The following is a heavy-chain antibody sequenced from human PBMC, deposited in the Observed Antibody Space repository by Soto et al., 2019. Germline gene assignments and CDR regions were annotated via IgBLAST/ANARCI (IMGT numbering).Heavy chain of an antibody. J-gene: IGHJ6*02. CDR1: GDSVSSSSAA. CDR3: ARESRAVAGPPSHYYYYYGMDV. V-gene: IGHV6-1*01. CDR2: TYYRSKWYN. D-gene: IGHD6-19*01. Sequence: SQTLSLTCAISGDSVSSSSAAWNWIRQSPSRGLEWLGRTYYRSKWYNDYAVSVKSRITINPDTSKNQFSLQLNSVTPEDTAVYYCARESRAVAGPPSHYYYYYGMDVWGQGTTVTVSS.